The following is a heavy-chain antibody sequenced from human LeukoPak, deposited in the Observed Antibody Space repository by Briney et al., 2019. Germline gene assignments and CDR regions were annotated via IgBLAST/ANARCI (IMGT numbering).Heavy chain of an antibody. CDR3: ARQDLWFGELSGWFDP. CDR2: IYYSGST. V-gene: IGHV4-39*01. D-gene: IGHD3-10*01. J-gene: IGHJ5*02. Sequence: KPSETLSLTCTVSGGSISSSIYYWGWIRQPPGKGLEWIGSIYYSGSTYYNPSLKSRVTISVDTSKNQFSLKLSSVTAADTAVYYCARQDLWFGELSGWFDPWGQGTLVTVSS. CDR1: GGSISSSIYY.